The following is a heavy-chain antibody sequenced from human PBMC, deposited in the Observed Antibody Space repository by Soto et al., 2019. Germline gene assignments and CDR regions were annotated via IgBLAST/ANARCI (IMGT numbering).Heavy chain of an antibody. V-gene: IGHV4-39*01. CDR3: ARLEYSGHVNWFDP. D-gene: IGHD5-12*01. J-gene: IGHJ5*02. Sequence: PSETLSLTCTVSGGSISSDDFYWGWIRQPPGKGLEWIGSIYDSGSTYYNPSLKGRVTISVDTSKNQFSLKVSSVTAADTAVYYCARLEYSGHVNWFDPWGQGTLVTVSS. CDR1: GGSISSDDFY. CDR2: IYDSGST.